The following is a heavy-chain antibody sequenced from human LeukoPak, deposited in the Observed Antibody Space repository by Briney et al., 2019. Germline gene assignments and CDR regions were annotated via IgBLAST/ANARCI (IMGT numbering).Heavy chain of an antibody. J-gene: IGHJ4*02. D-gene: IGHD3-10*01. CDR1: GYTFTSYD. V-gene: IGHV1-46*01. CDR3: ARVPTAGWFGELSLDY. Sequence: ASVKVSCKASGYTFTSYDINWVRQAPGQGLEWMGIINPSGGSTSYAQKFQGRVTMTRDTSTSTVYMELSSLRSEDTAVYYCARVPTAGWFGELSLDYWGQGTLVTVSS. CDR2: INPSGGST.